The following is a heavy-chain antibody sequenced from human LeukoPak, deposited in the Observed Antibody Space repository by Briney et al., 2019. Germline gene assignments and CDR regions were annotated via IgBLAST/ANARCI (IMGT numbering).Heavy chain of an antibody. J-gene: IGHJ5*02. CDR2: IIPIFGTA. V-gene: IGHV1-69*13. CDR3: ARVEADDFWSGKGGFDP. D-gene: IGHD3-3*01. Sequence: SVKVSCKASGGTFSSYAISWVRQAPGQGLEWMGGIIPIFGTANYAQKFQGRVTITADESTSTAYMELSSLRSEDTAVYYCARVEADDFWSGKGGFDPWGQGTLVTVSS. CDR1: GGTFSSYA.